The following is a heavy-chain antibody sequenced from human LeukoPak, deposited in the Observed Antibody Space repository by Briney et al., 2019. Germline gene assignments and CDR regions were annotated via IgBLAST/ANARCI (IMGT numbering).Heavy chain of an antibody. CDR3: AGADIVVVPAALDY. CDR2: IIPIFGTA. J-gene: IGHJ4*02. CDR1: GGTFSSYA. Sequence: ASVKVSCKASGGTFSSYAISWVRQAPGQGLEWMGGIIPIFGTANYAQKFQGRVTITADKSTSTAYMELSSLRSEDTAVYYCAGADIVVVPAALDYWGQGTLVTVSS. V-gene: IGHV1-69*06. D-gene: IGHD2-2*01.